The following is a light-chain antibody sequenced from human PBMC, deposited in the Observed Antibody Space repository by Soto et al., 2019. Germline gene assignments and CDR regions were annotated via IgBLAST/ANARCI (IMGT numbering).Light chain of an antibody. CDR1: QSVSSSY. CDR2: GAS. J-gene: IGKJ5*01. CDR3: QQYGNSAPIT. Sequence: EIVMPQSPGTLSLSSGERVTLSCRGSQSVSSSYLAWYQQKRGQAPGLLVYGASIRATGIPDRFSGSGSGTDFTLTISRLEPEDFALYYCQQYGNSAPITFGQGKRLEIK. V-gene: IGKV3-20*01.